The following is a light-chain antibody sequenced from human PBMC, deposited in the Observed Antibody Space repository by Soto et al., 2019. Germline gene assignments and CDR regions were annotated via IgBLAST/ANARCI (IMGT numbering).Light chain of an antibody. CDR3: HQCATSKLT. J-gene: IGKJ4*01. CDR1: QTVANNY. V-gene: IGKV3-20*01. Sequence: EIVLTQSPGTLSLSPGERATLSCRASQTVANNYLAWYQQKPGQAPRLLIDDASNRATGIPDRFSGTGSGTDFTLTISRLEPEDFAVYYCHQCATSKLTFGGGTKVEI. CDR2: DAS.